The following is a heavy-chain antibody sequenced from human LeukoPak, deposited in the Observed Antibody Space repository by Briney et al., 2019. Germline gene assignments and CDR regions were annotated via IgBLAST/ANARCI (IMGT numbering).Heavy chain of an antibody. D-gene: IGHD1-1*01. CDR1: GGSISSYY. V-gene: IGHV4-59*01. CDR2: ISYSGST. J-gene: IGHJ5*02. Sequence: SETLSLTCTVSGGSISSYYWSWIRQPPGKGLEWIGYISYSGSTNFNPSLKSRVTISVDTSKNQFSLKLSSVTAADTAVYYCAREGTAGTNLNWFDLWGQGTLVTVSS. CDR3: AREGTAGTNLNWFDL.